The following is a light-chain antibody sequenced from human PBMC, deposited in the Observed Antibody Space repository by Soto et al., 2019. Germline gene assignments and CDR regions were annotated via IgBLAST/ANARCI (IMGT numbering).Light chain of an antibody. CDR1: QDISNY. CDR2: DAS. J-gene: IGKJ5*01. Sequence: DIQMTQSPSTLSASVGDRVTITCHASQDISNYLNWYQQKPGKAPKLLIYDASKLETGVPSMFSGSGSGTDFTFTISSLQPEDIATYYCQQYDNLITFGQGTRLEIK. CDR3: QQYDNLIT. V-gene: IGKV1-33*01.